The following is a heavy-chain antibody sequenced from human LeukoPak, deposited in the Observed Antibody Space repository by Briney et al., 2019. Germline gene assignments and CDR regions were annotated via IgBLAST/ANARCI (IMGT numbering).Heavy chain of an antibody. D-gene: IGHD5-24*01. Sequence: SETLSLTCTVSGGSISSSSYFWGWICQPPEKGLEWIGSIYYSGSTYHNPSLKSRVTISVDTSKNQFSLRLSSVTAAGTAVYYCARLWKDGPQTFDYWGQGTLVTVSS. V-gene: IGHV4-39*01. CDR1: GGSISSSSYF. J-gene: IGHJ4*02. CDR3: ARLWKDGPQTFDY. CDR2: IYYSGST.